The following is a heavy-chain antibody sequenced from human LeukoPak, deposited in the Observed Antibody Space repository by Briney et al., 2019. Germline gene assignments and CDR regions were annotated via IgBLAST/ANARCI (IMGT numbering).Heavy chain of an antibody. CDR2: ISGSGGST. D-gene: IGHD3-9*01. V-gene: IGHV3-23*01. Sequence: GGSLRLSCAASGFTFSSYGMSWVRQAPGKGLEWVSAISGSGGSTYYADSVKGRFTISRDNSKNTLYLQMNSLRAEDTAVYYCAKYYDILTGYHYFDYWGQGTLVTVSS. CDR3: AKYYDILTGYHYFDY. J-gene: IGHJ4*02. CDR1: GFTFSSYG.